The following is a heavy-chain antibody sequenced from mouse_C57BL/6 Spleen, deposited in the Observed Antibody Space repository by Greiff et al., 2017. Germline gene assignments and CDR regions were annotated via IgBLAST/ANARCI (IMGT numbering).Heavy chain of an antibody. Sequence: EVMLVESEGGLVQPGSSMKLSCTASGFTFSDYYMAWVRQVPEKGLEWVANINYDGSSTYYLDSLKSRFIISRDNAKNILYLQMSSLKSEDTATYYCAREEVGHYFDYWGQGTTLTVSS. CDR1: GFTFSDYY. D-gene: IGHD1-1*02. J-gene: IGHJ2*01. CDR2: INYDGSST. V-gene: IGHV5-16*01. CDR3: AREEVGHYFDY.